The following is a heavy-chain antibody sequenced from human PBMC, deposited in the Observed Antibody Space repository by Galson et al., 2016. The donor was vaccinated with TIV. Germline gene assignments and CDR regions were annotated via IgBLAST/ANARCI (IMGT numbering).Heavy chain of an antibody. CDR1: GFTFSSYA. D-gene: IGHD6-19*01. Sequence: SLRLSCAASGFTFSSYALTWVRQAPGKGLEWVAAITGGGGSSYYADSVKGRFTISRDNSKKMLYLQLNSLRAEDTAVYYCAKVPSSGFSYYYGIDVWGQGTTGTVA. CDR2: ITGGGGSS. J-gene: IGHJ6*02. V-gene: IGHV3-23*01. CDR3: AKVPSSGFSYYYGIDV.